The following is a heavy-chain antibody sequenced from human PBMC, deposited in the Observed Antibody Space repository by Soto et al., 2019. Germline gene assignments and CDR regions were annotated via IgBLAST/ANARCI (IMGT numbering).Heavy chain of an antibody. CDR1: GFTFSSYG. Sequence: QVQLVESGGGVVQPGRSLRLSCAASGFTFSSYGMHWVRQAPGKGLEWVAVIWYDGSNKYYADSVKGRFTISRDNSKNTLYLQMNSLRAEDTAVYYCAREHQDFWGAVIDYWGQGTLVTVSS. J-gene: IGHJ4*02. CDR2: IWYDGSNK. CDR3: AREHQDFWGAVIDY. V-gene: IGHV3-33*01. D-gene: IGHD3-3*01.